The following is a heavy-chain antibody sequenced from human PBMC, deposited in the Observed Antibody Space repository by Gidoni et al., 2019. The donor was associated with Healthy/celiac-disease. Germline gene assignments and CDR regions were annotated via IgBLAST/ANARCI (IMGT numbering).Heavy chain of an antibody. CDR2: TNPSGGST. Sequence: QVQLVQSGAEVTKPGASVKVSCQAYGYTFTSYYMPWVRQAPGQGLEWMGITNPSGGSTSYAQKCQGRVTMTRDTSTSTVYMELSSLRSEDTAVYDCARVSYGGNSRDYWGQGTLVTVSS. J-gene: IGHJ4*02. D-gene: IGHD4-17*01. V-gene: IGHV1-46*01. CDR1: GYTFTSYY. CDR3: ARVSYGGNSRDY.